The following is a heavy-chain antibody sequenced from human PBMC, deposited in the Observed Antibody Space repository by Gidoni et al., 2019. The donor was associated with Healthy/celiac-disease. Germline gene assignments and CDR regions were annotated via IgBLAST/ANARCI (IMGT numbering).Heavy chain of an antibody. D-gene: IGHD3-9*01. CDR2: INAGHGNT. CDR1: GYTFTSYA. J-gene: IGHJ3*02. V-gene: IGHV1-3*01. CDR3: ARDPGPLRYFDSDAFDI. Sequence: QVQLVQSGAEVKKPGASVKVSCKASGYTFTSYAMHWVRQAPGQRLEWMGWINAGHGNTKYSQKFQGRVTITRDTSASTAYMELSSLRSEDTAVYYCARDPGPLRYFDSDAFDIWGQGTMVTVSS.